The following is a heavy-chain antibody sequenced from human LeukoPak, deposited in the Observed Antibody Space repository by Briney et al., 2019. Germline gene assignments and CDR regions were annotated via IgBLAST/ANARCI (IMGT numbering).Heavy chain of an antibody. J-gene: IGHJ4*02. CDR3: ARGLSLYYFDY. CDR1: GGSISSGGYY. V-gene: IGHV4-30-2*01. D-gene: IGHD2/OR15-2a*01. Sequence: SQTLSLTCTVSGGSISSGGYYWSWIRQPPGKGLEWIGYIYHSGSTYYNPSLKSRVTISVDRSKNQFSLKLSSVTAADTAVYYCARGLSLYYFDYWGQGTLVTVSS. CDR2: IYHSGST.